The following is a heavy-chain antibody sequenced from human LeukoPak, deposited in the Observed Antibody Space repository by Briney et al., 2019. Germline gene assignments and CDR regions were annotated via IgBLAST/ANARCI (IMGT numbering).Heavy chain of an antibody. V-gene: IGHV3-74*01. CDR1: GFTFSNYW. CDR2: ISTDGKST. Sequence: PGGSLRLSCVASGFTFSNYWMLWVRQAPGKGLMWVSLISTDGKSTRYAESVKGRFTISRDNAKNALYLQMNSLKTEDTAVYYCNNREFWGQGTLVTVSS. D-gene: IGHD3-10*01. CDR3: NNREF. J-gene: IGHJ4*02.